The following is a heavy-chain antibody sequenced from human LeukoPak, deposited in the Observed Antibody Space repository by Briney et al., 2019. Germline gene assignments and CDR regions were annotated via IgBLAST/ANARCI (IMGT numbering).Heavy chain of an antibody. CDR3: ARDSRCGGDCLYYYYMDV. V-gene: IGHV4-34*01. CDR1: GGSLSDHD. Sequence: PSETLSLTCAVFGGSLSDHDWSWIRQPPGKGLEWIGEINHRGATNYNPSLKSRVTLSLDTSKNQVSLKLNSLTAADTAVYYCARDSRCGGDCLYYYYMDVWGKGTTVTVSS. J-gene: IGHJ6*03. CDR2: INHRGAT. D-gene: IGHD2-21*02.